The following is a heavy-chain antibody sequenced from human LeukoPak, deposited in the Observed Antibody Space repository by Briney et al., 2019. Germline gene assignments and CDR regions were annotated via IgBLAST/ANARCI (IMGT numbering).Heavy chain of an antibody. Sequence: PGGSLKLSCAASGFTFSGSAMHWVRQASGKGLEWVGRIRSRANSYATAYAASVKGRFTISRDDSKNTAYLQMSSLKTEDTAVYYCTSPRIHCSGGSRYDYWGQGTLVTVSS. V-gene: IGHV3-73*01. CDR3: TSPRIHCSGGSRYDY. CDR2: IRSRANSYAT. J-gene: IGHJ4*02. D-gene: IGHD2-15*01. CDR1: GFTFSGSA.